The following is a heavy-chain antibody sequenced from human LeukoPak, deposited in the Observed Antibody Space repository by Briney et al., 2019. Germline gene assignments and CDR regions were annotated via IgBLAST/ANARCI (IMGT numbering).Heavy chain of an antibody. Sequence: GASVKVSCKASGYTFTSYAMHWVRQAPGQRLEWMGWINAGNGNTKYSQKFQGRVTITRDTSASTAYMELSSLRSEDTAVYYCAGAYCGGDCYSEAWFDPWGQGTLVTVSS. CDR3: AGAYCGGDCYSEAWFDP. J-gene: IGHJ5*02. CDR1: GYTFTSYA. V-gene: IGHV1-3*01. D-gene: IGHD2-21*02. CDR2: INAGNGNT.